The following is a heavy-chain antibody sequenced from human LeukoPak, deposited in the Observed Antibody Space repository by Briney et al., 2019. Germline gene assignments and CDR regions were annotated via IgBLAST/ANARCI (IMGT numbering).Heavy chain of an antibody. CDR1: GGTFSSYA. CDR2: IIPIFGTA. V-gene: IGHV1-69*13. Sequence: GASVKVSCKASGGTFSSYAISWVRQAPGQGLEWMGGIIPIFGTANYAQKFQGRVTITADESTSTAYMELSSLRSEDTAVYYCARSGEIGCTSTSCYDQLFDPWGQGTLVTVSS. D-gene: IGHD2-2*01. CDR3: ARSGEIGCTSTSCYDQLFDP. J-gene: IGHJ5*02.